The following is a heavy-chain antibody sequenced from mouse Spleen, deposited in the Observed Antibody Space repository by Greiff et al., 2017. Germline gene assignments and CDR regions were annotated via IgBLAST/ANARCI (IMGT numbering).Heavy chain of an antibody. CDR2: IDPSDSYT. D-gene: IGHD2-14*01. CDR1: GYTFTSYW. J-gene: IGHJ3*01. CDR3: ARKGIRYDRAWFAY. V-gene: IGHV1-50*01. Sequence: LKQPGAELVKPGASVKLSCKASGYTFTSYWMQWVKQRPGQGLEWIGEIDPSDSYTNYNQKFKGKATLTVDTSSSTAYMQLSSLTSEDSAVYYCARKGIRYDRAWFAYWGQGTLVTVSA.